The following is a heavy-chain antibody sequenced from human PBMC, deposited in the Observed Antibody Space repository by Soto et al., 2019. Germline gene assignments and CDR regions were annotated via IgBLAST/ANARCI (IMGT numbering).Heavy chain of an antibody. CDR3: AVATYYDFWSGLRGGYYYGMDV. D-gene: IGHD3-3*01. Sequence: SETLSLTCTVSGGSISSYYWSWIRQPPGKGLEWIGYIYYSGSTNYNSSLKSRVTISVDTSKNQFSLKLSSVTAADTAVYYCAVATYYDFWSGLRGGYYYGMDVWGQGTTVTVS. CDR1: GGSISSYY. J-gene: IGHJ6*01. CDR2: IYYSGST. V-gene: IGHV4-59*01.